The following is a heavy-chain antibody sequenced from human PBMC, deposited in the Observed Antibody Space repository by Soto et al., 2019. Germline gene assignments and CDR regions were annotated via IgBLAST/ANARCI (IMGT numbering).Heavy chain of an antibody. D-gene: IGHD6-13*01. J-gene: IGHJ4*02. CDR2: ISYSGTT. CDR1: GDSISSNNNY. V-gene: IGHV4-30-4*02. Sequence: PSETLSLTCTVSGDSISSNNNYWSWIRQPPGEDLEWIGFISYSGTTSYSPSLKSRVAISLDTSKNQFSLKLSSVTAADTAVYYCARGGIAAAGPGGYWGQGTLVTVSS. CDR3: ARGGIAAAGPGGY.